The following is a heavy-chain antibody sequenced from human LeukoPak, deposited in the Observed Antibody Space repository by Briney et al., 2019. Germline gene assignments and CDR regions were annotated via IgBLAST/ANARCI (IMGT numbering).Heavy chain of an antibody. CDR1: GFTFSSSW. J-gene: IGHJ6*02. V-gene: IGHV3-21*01. CDR2: ISSSSSYI. CDR3: ARGTRVVITNSYYYYYGMDV. Sequence: GGSLRLSCAASGFTFSSSWMCWVRQAPGKGLEWVSSISSSSSYIYYADSVKGRFTISRDNAKNSLYLQMNSLRAEDTAVYYCARGTRVVITNSYYYYYGMDVWGQGTTVTVSS. D-gene: IGHD3-22*01.